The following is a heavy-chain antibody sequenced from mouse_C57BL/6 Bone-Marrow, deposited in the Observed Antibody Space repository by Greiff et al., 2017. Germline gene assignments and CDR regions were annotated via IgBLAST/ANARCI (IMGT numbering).Heavy chain of an antibody. CDR2: INPNNGGT. D-gene: IGHD2-4*01. CDR1: GYTFTDYN. Sequence: EVQLQQSGPELVKPGASVKIPCKASGYTFTDYNMDWVKQSHGKSLEWIGDINPNNGGTIYNQKFKGKATLTVDKSSSTAYLELRSLTSADTAVYYCARRYDYDDRYFDVGGTGTTVTVTS. J-gene: IGHJ1*03. V-gene: IGHV1-18*01. CDR3: ARRYDYDDRYFDV.